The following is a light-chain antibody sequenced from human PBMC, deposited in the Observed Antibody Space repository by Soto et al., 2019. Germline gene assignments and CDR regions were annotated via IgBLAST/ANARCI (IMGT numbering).Light chain of an antibody. V-gene: IGKV1-5*01. CDR2: DAS. J-gene: IGKJ5*01. CDR3: QQYNTYST. Sequence: DIQMTQSPSTLSASVGDGVTITCRASQRISTWLAWYQQKPGKAPKLLIYDASSLKSGVPARFSGSGSGTEFTLTISSLQPDDFATYYCQQYNTYSTFGQGTRLEI. CDR1: QRISTW.